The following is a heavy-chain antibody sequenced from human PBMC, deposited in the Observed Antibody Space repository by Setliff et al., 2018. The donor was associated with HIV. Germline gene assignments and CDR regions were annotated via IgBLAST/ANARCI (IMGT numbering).Heavy chain of an antibody. CDR3: ARAGDCSGGSCYFGGEGPDY. V-gene: IGHV3-48*03. CDR1: GFTFSNYD. CDR2: ISGRGTTI. J-gene: IGHJ4*02. D-gene: IGHD2-15*01. Sequence: GESLKISCAVSGFTFSNYDMNWVRQAPGKGLEWVSYISGRGTTIYYAHSVEGRFTISRDNAKNSLYLQMNSLRAEDTAVYYCARAGDCSGGSCYFGGEGPDYWGQGTLVTVSS.